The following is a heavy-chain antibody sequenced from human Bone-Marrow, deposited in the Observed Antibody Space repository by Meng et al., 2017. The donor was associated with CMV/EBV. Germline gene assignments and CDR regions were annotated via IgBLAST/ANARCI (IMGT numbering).Heavy chain of an antibody. D-gene: IGHD2-8*02. CDR2: IYYSGST. J-gene: IGHJ3*02. CDR1: GGSISSSSYY. Sequence: SETLSLTCTVSGGSISSSSYYWGWIRQPPGKGLEWIGSIYYSGSTYYNPSLKSRVTISVDTSKNQFSLKLSSVTAADTAVYYCARVLGAFDIWGQGTMVTASS. CDR3: ARVLGAFDI. V-gene: IGHV4-39*07.